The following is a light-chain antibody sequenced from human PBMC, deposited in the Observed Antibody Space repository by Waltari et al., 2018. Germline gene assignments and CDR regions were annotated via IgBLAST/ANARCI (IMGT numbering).Light chain of an antibody. CDR3: LSFDNTLWV. CDR2: DDY. J-gene: IGLJ3*02. V-gene: IGLV6-57*01. Sequence: FMLTQPHSVSESPGKTVTISCTRTRGSIDSNYVQWYQQRPGRSPTTVIYDDYQRPSGVPTRFSASIDRASNSASLPIAGLTTEDEADYYCLSFDNTLWVFGGGTKLTVL. CDR1: RGSIDSNY.